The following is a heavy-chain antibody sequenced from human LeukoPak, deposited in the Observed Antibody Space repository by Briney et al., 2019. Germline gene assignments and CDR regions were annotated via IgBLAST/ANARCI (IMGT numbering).Heavy chain of an antibody. CDR3: ARDRCSSTSCYRLGFDP. J-gene: IGHJ5*02. CDR2: INPNSGGT. Sequence: ASVKVSCKASGRTFTGYYMHWVRQAPGQGLEWMGRINPNSGGTNYAQKFQGRVTMTRDTSISTAYMELSRLRSDDTAVYYCARDRCSSTSCYRLGFDPWGQGTLVTVSS. D-gene: IGHD2-2*01. V-gene: IGHV1-2*06. CDR1: GRTFTGYY.